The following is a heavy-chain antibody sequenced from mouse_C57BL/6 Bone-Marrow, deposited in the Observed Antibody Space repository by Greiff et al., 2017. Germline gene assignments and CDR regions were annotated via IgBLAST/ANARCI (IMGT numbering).Heavy chain of an antibody. CDR3: ARDLYDGYPGFAY. J-gene: IGHJ3*01. V-gene: IGHV5-4*01. CDR1: GFTFSSYA. Sequence: DVMLVEPGGGLVKPGGSLKLSCAASGFTFSSYAMSWVRQTPDKRLEWVATISDGGSYTNYPDNVKGRFTFSRDNSKSNLYLQMSHLKSEDTAMYYCARDLYDGYPGFAYWGQGTLVTVSA. D-gene: IGHD2-3*01. CDR2: ISDGGSYT.